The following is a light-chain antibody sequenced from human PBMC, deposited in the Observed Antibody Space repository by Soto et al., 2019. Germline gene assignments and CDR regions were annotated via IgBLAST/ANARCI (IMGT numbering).Light chain of an antibody. CDR3: CSYAGSNNYV. J-gene: IGLJ1*01. Sequence: QSALTQPPSASGSPGQSVTISCTGTSSDVGGYNSVSWYQQHPGKAPKLMIFEVSKRPSGVPDRFSGSKSGNTASLTVSWLQAEDEADYYCCSYAGSNNYVFGTGTKMT. CDR2: EVS. V-gene: IGLV2-8*01. CDR1: SSDVGGYNS.